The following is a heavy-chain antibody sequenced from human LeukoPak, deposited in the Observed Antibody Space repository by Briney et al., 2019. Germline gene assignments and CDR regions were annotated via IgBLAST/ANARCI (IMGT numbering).Heavy chain of an antibody. Sequence: SETLSLTCAVYGGSFSGYYWSWIRQPPGKGLEWIGEINHSGSTNYNPSLKSRVTISVDTSKNQFSLKLSSVTAADTAAYYCARGWIQLWSYYYYGMDVWGQGTTVTVSS. CDR3: ARGWIQLWSYYYYGMDV. CDR1: GGSFSGYY. CDR2: INHSGST. J-gene: IGHJ6*02. V-gene: IGHV4-34*01. D-gene: IGHD5-18*01.